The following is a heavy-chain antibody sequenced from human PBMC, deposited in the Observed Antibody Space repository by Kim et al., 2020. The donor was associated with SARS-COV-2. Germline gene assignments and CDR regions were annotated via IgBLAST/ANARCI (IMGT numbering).Heavy chain of an antibody. CDR1: GFTFSSYA. Sequence: GGSLRLSCAASGFTFSSYAMSWVRQAPGKGLEWLSSISGSGGSTYYADSVKGRFTISRDNSKNTLYLQMNSLRAEDTAVYYCAKASITIFGVVISHYYYYYMDVWGKGTTVTVSS. D-gene: IGHD3-3*01. J-gene: IGHJ6*03. V-gene: IGHV3-23*01. CDR3: AKASITIFGVVISHYYYYYMDV. CDR2: ISGSGGST.